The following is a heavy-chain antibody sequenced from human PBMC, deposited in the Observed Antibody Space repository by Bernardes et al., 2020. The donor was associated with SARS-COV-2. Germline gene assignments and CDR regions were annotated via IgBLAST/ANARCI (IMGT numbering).Heavy chain of an antibody. J-gene: IGHJ4*02. CDR1: GFTFSYYA. V-gene: IGHV3-23*01. CDR2: ISGSGAST. CDR3: AKDASVSPESLDY. Sequence: GGSLRLSCAASGFTFSYYAMSWVRQAPGKGLEWVSRISGSGASTYYADSVKGRFTISRDNSKNTLFLQMNSLRAGETAVYYCAKDASVSPESLDYWGQGTLVTVSS. D-gene: IGHD3-10*01.